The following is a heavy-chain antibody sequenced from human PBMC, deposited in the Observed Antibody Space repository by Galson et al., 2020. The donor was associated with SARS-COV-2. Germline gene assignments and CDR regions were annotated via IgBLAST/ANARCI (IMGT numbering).Heavy chain of an antibody. CDR3: ATDSFLGSVIGTELFDI. Sequence: SQTLSLTCAVSGGSISSLTYYWGWIRQPPGKGLQWVGSIQYNGNTYYNPSLESRVTISMDTSKNQFSLRLSSVTDADTAVYYCATDSFLGSVIGTELFDIWGLGTMVTVSA. J-gene: IGHJ3*02. D-gene: IGHD2-21*01. CDR2: IQYNGNT. V-gene: IGHV4-39*07. CDR1: GGSISSLTYY.